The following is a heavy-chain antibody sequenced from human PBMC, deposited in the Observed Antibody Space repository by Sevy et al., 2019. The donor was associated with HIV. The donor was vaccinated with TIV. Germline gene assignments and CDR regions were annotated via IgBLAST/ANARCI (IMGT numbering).Heavy chain of an antibody. Sequence: GGSLRLSCAASGFTFSTYWMSWVRQAPGKGLEWVANIKQDGSEKYYVDSVKGRFTISRDNAKNSRYLQMNSLRVEDTAGYYCARAPRPYCSSTSCYAFDIWGQGTMVTVSS. J-gene: IGHJ3*02. CDR3: ARAPRPYCSSTSCYAFDI. CDR2: IKQDGSEK. D-gene: IGHD2-2*01. V-gene: IGHV3-7*01. CDR1: GFTFSTYW.